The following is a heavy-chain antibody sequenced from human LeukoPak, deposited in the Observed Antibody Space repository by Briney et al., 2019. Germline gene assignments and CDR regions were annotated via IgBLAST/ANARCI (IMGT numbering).Heavy chain of an antibody. Sequence: ASVKVSCKASGYTFTSYGISWVRQAPGQGPEWMGWISAYNGNTNYAQKLQGRVTMTTDTSTSTAYMELRSLRSDDTAVYYCARDSDYYDSSGYYLRSDYWGQGTLVTVSS. D-gene: IGHD3-22*01. CDR1: GYTFTSYG. CDR2: ISAYNGNT. J-gene: IGHJ4*02. V-gene: IGHV1-18*01. CDR3: ARDSDYYDSSGYYLRSDY.